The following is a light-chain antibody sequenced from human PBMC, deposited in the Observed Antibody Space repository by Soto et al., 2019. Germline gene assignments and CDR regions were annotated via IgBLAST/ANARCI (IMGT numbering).Light chain of an antibody. CDR1: QSITNY. J-gene: IGKJ4*01. V-gene: IGKV1-39*01. Sequence: DIQMTQSPSALSASVGDRVTITCRASQSITNYLNWYQHKPGQAPTLLIYAASTLQAGVPSRFRGSGSGTAFTLTISSLQPEDFETYFCQQRNSSPPTFGGGTKVEIK. CDR3: QQRNSSPPT. CDR2: AAS.